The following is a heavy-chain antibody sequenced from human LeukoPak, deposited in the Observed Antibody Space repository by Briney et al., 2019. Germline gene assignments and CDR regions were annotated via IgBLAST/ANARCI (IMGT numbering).Heavy chain of an antibody. CDR1: GFTFSDYS. CDR3: ARGTLYYGSESYDY. CDR2: ISVSGDTI. D-gene: IGHD3-10*01. J-gene: IGHJ4*02. V-gene: IGHV3-48*04. Sequence: TGGSLRLSCAASGFTFSDYSMNWVRQAPGKGLEWVSYISVSGDTIYYADSVKGRFTISRDNAKKSLYLQMKSLRAEDTAVYYCARGTLYYGSESYDYWGQGTLVAVSS.